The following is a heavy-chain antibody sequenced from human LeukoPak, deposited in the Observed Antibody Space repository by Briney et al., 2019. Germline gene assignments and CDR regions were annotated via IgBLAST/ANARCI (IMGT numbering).Heavy chain of an antibody. CDR2: ISAHDGNT. J-gene: IGHJ6*02. Sequence: GASVKVSCKASGYTFTSYGIVWVRQVPGQGLEWMGRISAHDGNTKYAQKLQGRVTMTTDTSTSTAYMELRSLRSDDTAVYYCATGNWNDPYYYYGMDVWGQGTTVTVSS. CDR1: GYTFTSYG. CDR3: ATGNWNDPYYYYGMDV. V-gene: IGHV1-18*01. D-gene: IGHD1-1*01.